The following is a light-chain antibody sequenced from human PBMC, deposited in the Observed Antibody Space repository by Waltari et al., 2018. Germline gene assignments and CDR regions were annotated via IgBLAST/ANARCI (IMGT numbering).Light chain of an antibody. Sequence: QSELTQPPSASGTPGQTVTIPCSGSSSNGGSNTVNWYQQLPGTAPKLLIYDNNQRPSGVPDRFSGSKSGTSASLAISGLQSEDEAAYYCATWDANLNALFGGGTKLTVL. CDR1: SSNGGSNT. CDR3: ATWDANLNAL. CDR2: DNN. J-gene: IGLJ3*02. V-gene: IGLV1-44*01.